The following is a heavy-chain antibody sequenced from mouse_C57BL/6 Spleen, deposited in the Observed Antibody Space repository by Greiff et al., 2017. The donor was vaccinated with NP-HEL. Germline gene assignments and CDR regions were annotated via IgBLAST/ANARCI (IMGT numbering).Heavy chain of an antibody. D-gene: IGHD2-4*01. J-gene: IGHJ2*01. V-gene: IGHV5-9-1*02. CDR2: ISSGGDYI. Sequence: EVHLVESGEGLVKPGGSLKLSCAASGFTFSSYAMSWVRQTPEKRLEWVAYISSGGDYIYYADTVKGRFTISRDNARNTLYLQMSSLKSEDTAMYYCTRDGDDYEGYFDYWGQGTTLTVSS. CDR1: GFTFSSYA. CDR3: TRDGDDYEGYFDY.